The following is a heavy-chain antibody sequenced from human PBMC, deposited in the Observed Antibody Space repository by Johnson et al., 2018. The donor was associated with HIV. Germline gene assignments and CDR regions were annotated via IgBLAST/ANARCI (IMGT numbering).Heavy chain of an antibody. Sequence: VQLVESGGGLVQPGGSLRLSCAASGFTFTNYWIYWVRQAPGKGLVFVSRIIKNGGATTYADSGKGRLTISSENAKIPLYLQRNSLRAGDTAVYYCARYDLGNPFCSFDAFDIWGQGTMVTVSS. CDR3: ARYDLGNPFCSFDAFDI. J-gene: IGHJ3*02. D-gene: IGHD4-23*01. CDR2: IIKNGGAT. V-gene: IGHV3-74*02. CDR1: GFTFTNYW.